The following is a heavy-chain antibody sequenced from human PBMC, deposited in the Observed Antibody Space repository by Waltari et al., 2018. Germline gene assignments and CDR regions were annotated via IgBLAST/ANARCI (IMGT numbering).Heavy chain of an antibody. CDR1: GYTLTELS. CDR2: FDPEDGET. D-gene: IGHD3-22*01. Sequence: QVQLVQSGAEVKKPGASVKVSCKVSGYTLTELSMHWVRKAPGKGLEWMGGFDPEDGETIYAQKFQGRVTMTEDTSTDTAYMELSSLRSEDTAVYYCATDALIGDYCDSSGYWSYWGQGTLVTVSS. CDR3: ATDALIGDYCDSSGYWSY. V-gene: IGHV1-24*01. J-gene: IGHJ4*02.